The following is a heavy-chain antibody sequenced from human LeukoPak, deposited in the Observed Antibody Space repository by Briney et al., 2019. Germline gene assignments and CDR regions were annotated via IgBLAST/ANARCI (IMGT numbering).Heavy chain of an antibody. CDR2: IYSGGST. Sequence: GGSLRLSCAASGFTVSSNYMSWVRQAPGKGLEWVSVIYSGGSTYYADSVKGRFTISRDNSKNTLYLQMNSLRAEDTAVYYCARKSIAAAGTGDYWGQGTLVTVSS. D-gene: IGHD6-13*01. CDR3: ARKSIAAAGTGDY. V-gene: IGHV3-53*05. CDR1: GFTVSSNY. J-gene: IGHJ4*02.